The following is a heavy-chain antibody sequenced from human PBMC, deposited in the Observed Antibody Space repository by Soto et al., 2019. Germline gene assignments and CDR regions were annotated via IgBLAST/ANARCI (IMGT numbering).Heavy chain of an antibody. J-gene: IGHJ6*02. Sequence: QVQLVESGGGVVQPGRSLRLSCAASGFTFSSYGMHWVRQAPGKGLEWVAVISYDGSNKYYADSVKGRFTISRDNSKNTLYLQMNSLRAEDTAMYYCAKATYYGSGSYYKASVYYYYGMDVWGQGTTVTVSS. CDR3: AKATYYGSGSYYKASVYYYYGMDV. CDR2: ISYDGSNK. D-gene: IGHD3-10*01. CDR1: GFTFSSYG. V-gene: IGHV3-30*18.